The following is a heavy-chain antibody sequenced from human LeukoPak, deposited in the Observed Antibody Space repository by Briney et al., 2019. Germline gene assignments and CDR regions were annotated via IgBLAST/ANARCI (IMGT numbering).Heavy chain of an antibody. CDR2: ISSSSSYI. V-gene: IGHV3-21*01. Sequence: GSLRLSCAASGFTFSSYSMNWVRQAPGKGLEWVSSISSSSSYIYYADSVKGRFTISRDNAKNSLYLQMNSLRAEDTAVYYCASGLRYCSSTSCPEDYWGQGTLVTVSS. CDR3: ASGLRYCSSTSCPEDY. D-gene: IGHD2-2*01. CDR1: GFTFSSYS. J-gene: IGHJ4*02.